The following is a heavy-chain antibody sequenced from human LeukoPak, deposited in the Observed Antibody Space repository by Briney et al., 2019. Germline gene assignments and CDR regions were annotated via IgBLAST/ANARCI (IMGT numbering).Heavy chain of an antibody. D-gene: IGHD4-17*01. CDR3: ARPHSDYGGIDY. CDR1: GFTFTNYA. CDR2: ISFTGGNK. Sequence: GGSPRLSCAASGFTFTNYAIHWVRQAPGKGLEWVSVISFTGGNKQYADSVKGRFTISRDNSKSTIYLQMNSLKTEDTAVYYCARPHSDYGGIDYWGQGTLVTVSS. V-gene: IGHV3-30*04. J-gene: IGHJ4*02.